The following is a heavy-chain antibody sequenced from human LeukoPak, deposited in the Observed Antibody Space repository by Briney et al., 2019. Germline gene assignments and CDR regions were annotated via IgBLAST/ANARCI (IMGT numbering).Heavy chain of an antibody. D-gene: IGHD3-10*01. Sequence: SETPSLTCTVSGGSISSGGYYWSWIRQHPGKGLEWIGYIYYSGSTYYNPSLKSRVTISVDTSKNQFSLKLSSVTAADTAVYYCARSWGSYYNWAFDYWGQGTLVTVSS. CDR3: ARSWGSYYNWAFDY. CDR1: GGSISSGGYY. CDR2: IYYSGST. J-gene: IGHJ4*02. V-gene: IGHV4-31*03.